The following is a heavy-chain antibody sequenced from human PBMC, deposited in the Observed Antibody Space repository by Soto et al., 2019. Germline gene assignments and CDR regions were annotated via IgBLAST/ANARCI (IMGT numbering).Heavy chain of an antibody. CDR2: IIPIFGTA. CDR1: GGTFSSYA. Sequence: QVQLVQSGAEVKKPGSSVKVSCKASGGTFSSYAISWVRQAPGQGLEWMGGIIPIFGTANYAEKFQGRLTITADESTSKDYMELSSLRSEDTAVYYCARSGIVLVPAAIPSLGYGMDVWGQGTTVTVSS. J-gene: IGHJ6*02. V-gene: IGHV1-69*12. CDR3: ARSGIVLVPAAIPSLGYGMDV. D-gene: IGHD2-2*01.